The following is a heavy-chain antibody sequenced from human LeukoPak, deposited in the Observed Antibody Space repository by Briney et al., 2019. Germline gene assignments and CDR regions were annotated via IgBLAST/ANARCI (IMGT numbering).Heavy chain of an antibody. CDR1: GFTFSSYA. Sequence: GGSLRLSCAASGFTFSSYALSWVRQAPGKGLEWVSVISGSGGSTYYADSVKGRFTISRDNSKNTLYLQMNSLRAEDTAVYYCAKQQWFGELIDCWGQGTLVTVSS. CDR3: AKQQWFGELIDC. V-gene: IGHV3-23*01. D-gene: IGHD3-10*01. CDR2: ISGSGGST. J-gene: IGHJ4*02.